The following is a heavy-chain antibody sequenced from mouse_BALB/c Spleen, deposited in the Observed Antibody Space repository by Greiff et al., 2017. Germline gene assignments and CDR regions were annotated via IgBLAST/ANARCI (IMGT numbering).Heavy chain of an antibody. Sequence: EVNVVESGGGLVKPGGSLKLSCAASGFTFSSYAMSWVRQTPEKRLEWVATIGSGGSYTYYPDSVKGRFTISRDNAKNTLYLQMSSLRSEDTAMYCCARPYDFDYWGQGTTLTVSS. J-gene: IGHJ2*01. D-gene: IGHD2-3*01. CDR3: ARPYDFDY. V-gene: IGHV5-9-3*01. CDR2: IGSGGSYT. CDR1: GFTFSSYA.